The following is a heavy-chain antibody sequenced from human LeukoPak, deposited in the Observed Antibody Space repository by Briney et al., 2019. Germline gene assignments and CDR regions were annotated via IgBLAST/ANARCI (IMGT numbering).Heavy chain of an antibody. V-gene: IGHV3-33*01. CDR1: GFAFSSFG. CDR3: ARATVTRWFDP. D-gene: IGHD4-17*01. J-gene: IGHJ5*02. Sequence: GRSLRLSCAASGFAFSSFGMHWVRQAPGKGLEWVAVIWYDGTNKYYADSVKGRLTISRDNSKNTLYLQMNSLRAEDTAVYYCARATVTRWFDPWGQGTLVTVSS. CDR2: IWYDGTNK.